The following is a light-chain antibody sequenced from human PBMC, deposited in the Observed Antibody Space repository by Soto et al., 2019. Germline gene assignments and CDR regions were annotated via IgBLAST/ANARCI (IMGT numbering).Light chain of an antibody. Sequence: DIVMTQSPLSPPVTPGEPASISCRSSHSRLHSNGFHYLEWYLXKKGQSQQLXIYLTSIRASGVPDRFSGIGSGTDFTMKISRVEAEDGGMDEGMQPLQTPLTFFQGTRLEIK. CDR2: LTS. J-gene: IGKJ5*01. V-gene: IGKV2-28*01. CDR1: HSRLHSNGFHY. CDR3: MQPLQTPLT.